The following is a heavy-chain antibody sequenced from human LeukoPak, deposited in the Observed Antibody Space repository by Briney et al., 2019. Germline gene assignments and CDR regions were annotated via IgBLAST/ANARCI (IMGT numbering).Heavy chain of an antibody. V-gene: IGHV3-23*01. CDR2: ISGSGGST. Sequence: GGSLRLSCAASGFTFSSYAMSWVRQAPGKGLEWVSHISGSGGSTYYADSVKGRFTISRDNSKSTLYLQMNSLGAEDTAVYYCAKVHSGTYYDYFDYWGQGTLVTVSS. D-gene: IGHD1-26*01. CDR1: GFTFSSYA. J-gene: IGHJ4*02. CDR3: AKVHSGTYYDYFDY.